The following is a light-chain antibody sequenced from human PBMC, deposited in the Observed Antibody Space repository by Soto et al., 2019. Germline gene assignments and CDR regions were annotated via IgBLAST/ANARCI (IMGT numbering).Light chain of an antibody. V-gene: IGKV3D-15*01. Sequence: EIVMTQSPATLSVSPGERTTLSCRASQSVGNNLAWYQQKPGQAPRLLIYGASTRATGIPDRFSGSGSGTEFTLTISRLQSEDFAVYYCQKYNNWPPITFGQGTRLEIK. CDR3: QKYNNWPPIT. CDR1: QSVGNN. J-gene: IGKJ5*01. CDR2: GAS.